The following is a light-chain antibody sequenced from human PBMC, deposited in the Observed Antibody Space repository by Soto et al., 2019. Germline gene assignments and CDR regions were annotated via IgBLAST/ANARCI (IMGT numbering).Light chain of an antibody. CDR2: EVS. CDR3: SSFSSITREV. Sequence: QSALTQPASVSGSPGQSIAISGTGTSLYVGGYSYVSWYQQHPGKTPKLMIYEVSNRPSGVSHRFSGSKSGNTASLTISGIQTEDEADYYCSSFSSITREVFGGGTKVTVL. CDR1: SLYVGGYSY. J-gene: IGLJ2*01. V-gene: IGLV2-14*01.